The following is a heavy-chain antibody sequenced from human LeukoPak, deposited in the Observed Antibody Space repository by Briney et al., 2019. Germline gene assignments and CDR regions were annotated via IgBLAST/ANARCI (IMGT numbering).Heavy chain of an antibody. Sequence: NPSGTLSLTCAVSGGSISSSFWWSWVRQPPGKGLEWIGEIYHSGSTNYNPSLKSRVTISVDTSKNQFSLKLSSVTAADTAVYYCARELAYCGGDCYSFDYWGQGTLVTVSS. J-gene: IGHJ4*02. D-gene: IGHD2-21*02. V-gene: IGHV4-4*02. CDR1: GGSISSSFW. CDR2: IYHSGST. CDR3: ARELAYCGGDCYSFDY.